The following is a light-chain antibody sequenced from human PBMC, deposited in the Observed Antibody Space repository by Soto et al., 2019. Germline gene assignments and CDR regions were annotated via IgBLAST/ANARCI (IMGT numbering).Light chain of an antibody. V-gene: IGKV1-5*03. Sequence: DIQLTQSPSTLSASVGDRVTITCRASQSINGWLAWYQQKPGQAPNLLIYKASTLASGVPSRFSGSGSGTEFTLTVSSLQPDDFATYYCHQYHNFPRTFGQGTKVEI. CDR2: KAS. J-gene: IGKJ1*01. CDR1: QSINGW. CDR3: HQYHNFPRT.